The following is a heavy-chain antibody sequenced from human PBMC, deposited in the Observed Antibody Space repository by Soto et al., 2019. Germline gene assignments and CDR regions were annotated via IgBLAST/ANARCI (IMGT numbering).Heavy chain of an antibody. CDR3: ARDRYYYDSRPFNWYFDL. CDR2: IYSGGST. Sequence: EVQLVESGGGLVQPGGSLRLSCAASGFTVSSNYMSWVRQAPGKGLEWVSVIYSGGSTYYADSVKGRFTISRDNSTNALYLQMNSLTAEDTAVYYWARDRYYYDSRPFNWYFDLWGRGTLVTVYS. J-gene: IGHJ2*01. D-gene: IGHD3-22*01. CDR1: GFTVSSNY. V-gene: IGHV3-66*01.